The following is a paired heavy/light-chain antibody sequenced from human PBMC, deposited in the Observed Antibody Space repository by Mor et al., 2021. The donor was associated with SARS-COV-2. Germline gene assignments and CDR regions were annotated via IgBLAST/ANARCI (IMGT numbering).Heavy chain of an antibody. J-gene: IGHJ3*02. CDR1: GGSISSSNYY. CDR3: ARNFLVVIGPGQKDAFDI. CDR2: IYYTGSS. V-gene: IGHV4-39*01. Sequence: QLQLQESGPGLVKPSETLSLTCTVSGGSISSSNYYWGWIRQPPGKGLEWIGSIYYTGSSYYNPSLKSRVTVSVDTSKSQISLRLNSVTAADTAVYYCARNFLVVIGPGQKDAFDIWGQGTMVTVSS. D-gene: IGHD2-21*01.
Light chain of an antibody. CDR2: AAS. CDR1: QTIATY. Sequence: DIQMTQSPSSLSASVGDRVTITCRPSQTIATYLNWYQQKPGKAPELLIYAASSLQSGVPSRFSGSASGTDFTLTISSLQPEDFATYYCQQSYDTPRTFGQGTRLEIK. CDR3: QQSYDTPRT. J-gene: IGKJ2*01. V-gene: IGKV1-39*01.